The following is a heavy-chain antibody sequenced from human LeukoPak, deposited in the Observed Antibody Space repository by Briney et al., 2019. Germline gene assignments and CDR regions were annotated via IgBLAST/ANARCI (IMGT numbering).Heavy chain of an antibody. V-gene: IGHV3-9*01. J-gene: IGHJ4*02. CDR2: ISWASGRV. D-gene: IGHD6-19*01. CDR1: GFTFDDYA. Sequence: GRSLRLSCAASGFTFDDYAMPWVRQAPGKGLEWVSGISWASGRVGYADSVKGRFTISRDNAKKSLYLQVNSLRAEDTAVYYCARAYSSGWYWAYYFDYWGQGTLVTVSS. CDR3: ARAYSSGWYWAYYFDY.